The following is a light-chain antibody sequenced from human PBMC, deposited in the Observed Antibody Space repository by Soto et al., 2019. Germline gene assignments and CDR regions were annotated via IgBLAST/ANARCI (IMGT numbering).Light chain of an antibody. V-gene: IGKV3-15*01. CDR3: QQYNNWPPDRT. CDR2: GAS. CDR1: QSVGSN. Sequence: EIVMTQSPATLSVSPGERATLSCRASQSVGSNLAWYQQKPGQAPRLLIYGASTRATGIPARFSGSGSGTEFTLTISSLQTADFAMYFCQQYNNWPPDRTFGQGTKLEIK. J-gene: IGKJ1*01.